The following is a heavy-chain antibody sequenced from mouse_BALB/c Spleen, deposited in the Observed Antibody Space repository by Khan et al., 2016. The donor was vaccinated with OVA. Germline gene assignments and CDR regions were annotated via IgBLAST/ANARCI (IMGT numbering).Heavy chain of an antibody. V-gene: IGHV5-15*02. J-gene: IGHJ3*01. CDR1: GFTFSDYG. CDR2: ISSLAYNF. D-gene: IGHD3-1*01. Sequence: EVELVESGGGLVQPGGSRKLSCAASGFTFSDYGMAWIRQGPGKGPEWITFISSLAYNFYYAATVTGRFTISRGNGKNSLCLEMNSLGSEDTAMYDCGGGSTGGCAYGGQGTLVTVSA. CDR3: GGGSTGGCAY.